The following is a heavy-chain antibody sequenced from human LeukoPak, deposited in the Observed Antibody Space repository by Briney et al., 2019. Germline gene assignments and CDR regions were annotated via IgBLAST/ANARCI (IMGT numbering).Heavy chain of an antibody. J-gene: IGHJ4*02. V-gene: IGHV3-7*01. CDR3: ARVGNWQWLVRRSFDY. CDR2: IKQDGSEK. CDR1: GFTFSSYW. Sequence: GGSLRLSCAASGFTFSSYWMSWVRQAPGKGLEWVANIKQDGSEKYYVDPVKGRFTISRDNAKNSLYLQMNSLRAEDTAVYYCARVGNWQWLVRRSFDYWGQGTLVTVSS. D-gene: IGHD6-19*01.